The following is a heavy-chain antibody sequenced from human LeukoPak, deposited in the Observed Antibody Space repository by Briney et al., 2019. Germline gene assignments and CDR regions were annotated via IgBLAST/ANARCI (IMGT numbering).Heavy chain of an antibody. J-gene: IGHJ6*02. CDR2: INPNSGAT. D-gene: IGHD6-19*01. Sequence: ASVKVSCKASGYTFTDHYMHWVRQAPGQGLEWMGWINPNSGATNYAQKFQGRVTMTRDTSISTAYMELSRLRSDDTAVYYCARDDSSGWYRDYYYGMDVWGQGTTVTVSS. CDR3: ARDDSSGWYRDYYYGMDV. V-gene: IGHV1-2*02. CDR1: GYTFTDHY.